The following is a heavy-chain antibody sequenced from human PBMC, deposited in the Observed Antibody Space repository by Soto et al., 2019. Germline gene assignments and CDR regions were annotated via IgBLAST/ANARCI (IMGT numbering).Heavy chain of an antibody. J-gene: IGHJ6*03. CDR3: ARGKANWGSDYYYYMDV. CDR2: INNDGSST. CDR1: VFTFRSYC. V-gene: IGHV3-74*01. D-gene: IGHD7-27*01. Sequence: WSLRLACPASVFTFRSYCMHWDRQAPGKGLVWVSRINNDGSSTSYADSVKGRFTISRDNAKNTLYLQMNSLRAEDTAVYYCARGKANWGSDYYYYMDVWGKGT.